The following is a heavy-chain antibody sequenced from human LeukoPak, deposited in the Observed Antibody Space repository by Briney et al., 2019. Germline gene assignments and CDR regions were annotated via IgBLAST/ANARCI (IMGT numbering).Heavy chain of an antibody. V-gene: IGHV1-2*02. CDR1: GYTFTGYY. CDR3: ARGEYSSSYPNVHWYFDL. Sequence: ASVKVSCKASGYTFTGYYMHWVRQAPGQGLEWMGWINPNSGGTNYAQKFQGRVTMTRDTSISTAYMELSRLRSDDTAVYYCARGEYSSSYPNVHWYFDLWGRGTLVTVSS. CDR2: INPNSGGT. J-gene: IGHJ2*01. D-gene: IGHD4-11*01.